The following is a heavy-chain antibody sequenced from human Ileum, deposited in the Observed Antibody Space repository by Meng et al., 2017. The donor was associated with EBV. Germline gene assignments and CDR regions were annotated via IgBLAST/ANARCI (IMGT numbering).Heavy chain of an antibody. V-gene: IGHV4-4*02. CDR3: ARESYSDSSGYYSLDY. D-gene: IGHD3-22*01. Sequence: VPLQGSGQGLAQPSGPLSATGAVSGGSISSSNWWSWVRQAPGKGLEWIGEIHHTESTNYNPSLKSRVTISVDKSKNQFSLKLSSVTAADTAVYYCARESYSDSSGYYSLDYWGQGSLVTVSS. CDR2: IHHTEST. J-gene: IGHJ4*02. CDR1: GGSISSSNW.